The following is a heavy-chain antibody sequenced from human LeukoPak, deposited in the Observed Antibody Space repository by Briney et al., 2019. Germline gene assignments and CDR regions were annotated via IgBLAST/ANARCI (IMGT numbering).Heavy chain of an antibody. Sequence: SVKVSCKSSGGTSSSYAISWVRQAPGQGLEWMGGIIPIFGTANYAQKFQGRVTITADESTSTAYMELSSLRSEDTAVYYCAGRIFGVSTRRFDYWGQGTLVTVSS. D-gene: IGHD3-3*02. V-gene: IGHV1-69*13. CDR3: AGRIFGVSTRRFDY. CDR1: GGTSSSYA. CDR2: IIPIFGTA. J-gene: IGHJ4*02.